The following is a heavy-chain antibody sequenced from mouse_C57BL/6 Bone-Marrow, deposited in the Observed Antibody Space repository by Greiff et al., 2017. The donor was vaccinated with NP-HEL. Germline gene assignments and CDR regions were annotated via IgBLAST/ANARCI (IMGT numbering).Heavy chain of an antibody. D-gene: IGHD2-1*01. CDR1: GYTFTSYW. Sequence: QVQLQQSGAELAKPGASVKLSCKASGYTFTSYWMHWVKQRPRQGLEWIGYINPSSGYTKYNQKFKDKATLTADKSSSTAYMQLSSLTYEDSAVYYCARGGFLYGKRAWFAYWGQGTLVTVSA. CDR2: INPSSGYT. V-gene: IGHV1-7*01. J-gene: IGHJ3*01. CDR3: ARGGFLYGKRAWFAY.